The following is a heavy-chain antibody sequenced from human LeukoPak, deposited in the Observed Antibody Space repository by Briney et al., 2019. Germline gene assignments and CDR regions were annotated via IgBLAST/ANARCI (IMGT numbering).Heavy chain of an antibody. J-gene: IGHJ6*03. D-gene: IGHD2-2*01. CDR3: ARDIVVPAAFYYYYYMDV. Sequence: PSETLSLTCTVSGGSISSYYWSWIRQPAGKGLEWIGRIYTSGSTNYNPSLKSRVTMSVDTSKNQFSLKLSSVTAADTAVYYCARDIVVPAAFYYYYYMDVWGKGTTVTVSS. CDR2: IYTSGST. V-gene: IGHV4-4*07. CDR1: GGSISSYY.